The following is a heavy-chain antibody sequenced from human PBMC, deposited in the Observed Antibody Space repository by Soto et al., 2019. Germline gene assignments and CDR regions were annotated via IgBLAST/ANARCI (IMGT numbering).Heavy chain of an antibody. CDR2: IYYSGST. V-gene: IGHV4-31*03. Sequence: QVQLQESGPGLVKPSQTLSLTCTVSGGSISSGGYYWSWIRQHPGKGLEWIGYIYYSGSTYYHPSLKSRVTISVDTSKNPFSLKLSSVTAADTAVYYCARDNPSDILPGYYYYGMDVWGQGTTVTVSS. D-gene: IGHD3-9*01. CDR3: ARDNPSDILPGYYYYGMDV. J-gene: IGHJ6*02. CDR1: GGSISSGGYY.